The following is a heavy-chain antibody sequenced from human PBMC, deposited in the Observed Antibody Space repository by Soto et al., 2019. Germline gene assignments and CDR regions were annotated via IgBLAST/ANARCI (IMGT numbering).Heavy chain of an antibody. CDR2: ISSSGSTI. Sequence: EGSLRLSSTASGFTFSDYYMSWSRQAPGKGLEWVSYISSSGSTIYYADSVKGRFTISRDNAKNSLYLQMNSLRAEDTAVYYCASPLITNCGYDLGAFDIRGQGTMVTVSS. D-gene: IGHD5-12*01. CDR3: ASPLITNCGYDLGAFDI. CDR1: GFTFSDYY. J-gene: IGHJ3*02. V-gene: IGHV3-11*01.